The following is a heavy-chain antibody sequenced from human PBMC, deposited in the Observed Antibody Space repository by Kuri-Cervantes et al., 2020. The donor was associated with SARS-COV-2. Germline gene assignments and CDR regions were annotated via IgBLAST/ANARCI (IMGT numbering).Heavy chain of an antibody. CDR1: GYSISSGYY. CDR2: IYHSGST. V-gene: IGHV4-38-2*01. CDR3: ARARYCSGGSCYSEVPAYYYYMDV. J-gene: IGHJ6*03. Sequence: SETLSLTCAVSGYSISSGYYWGWVRQPPGKGLEWIGSIYHSGSTYYNPSLKSRVTISIDTSNNHFSLKLSSVTAADTAVYYCARARYCSGGSCYSEVPAYYYYMDVWGKGTTVTVSS. D-gene: IGHD2-15*01.